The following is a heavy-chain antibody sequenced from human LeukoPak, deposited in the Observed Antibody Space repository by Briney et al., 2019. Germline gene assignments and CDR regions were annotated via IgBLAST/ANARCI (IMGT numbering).Heavy chain of an antibody. CDR3: AREGGATFSSFDY. D-gene: IGHD1-26*01. V-gene: IGHV3-30-3*01. Sequence: GGSLRLSCAASGFTFSSYAMHWVRQAPGKGLEWVAVISYDGSNKYYADSVKGRFTISRDNSKNTLYLQMNSLRAEDTAVYYCAREGGATFSSFDYWGQGTLVTVSS. CDR2: ISYDGSNK. J-gene: IGHJ4*02. CDR1: GFTFSSYA.